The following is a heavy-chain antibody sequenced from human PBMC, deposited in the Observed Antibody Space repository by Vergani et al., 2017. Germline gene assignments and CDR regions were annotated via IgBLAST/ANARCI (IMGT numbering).Heavy chain of an antibody. D-gene: IGHD1-1*01. CDR1: GFTFSSHA. Sequence: SLRLSCVASGFTFSSHAISCVRQGHGQGLEWVSRITNTGDSTYYADSVKGRFTISRYNSKNTLYLQMNRLRVEDTAVYYFGRGTDIYYWGQGTRVTVSS. V-gene: IGHV3-23*01. J-gene: IGHJ4*02. CDR2: ITNTGDST. CDR3: GRGTDIYY.